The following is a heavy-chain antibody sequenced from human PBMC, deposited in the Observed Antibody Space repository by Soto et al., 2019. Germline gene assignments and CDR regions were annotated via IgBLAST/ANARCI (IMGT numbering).Heavy chain of an antibody. V-gene: IGHV3-30*18. CDR1: KFSFSNYG. J-gene: IGHJ3*02. D-gene: IGHD5-12*01. Sequence: QLHLVESGGGVVQPGKSLRLSCAASKFSFSNYGMHWVRQAPGKGLEWVAVTTYDGRQTYYADSVKGRFTISRDNSKNMLYLQMNSLRIDDTAVYYCAKDCREGYDTEAYDIWGQGTEVTVSS. CDR2: TTYDGRQT. CDR3: AKDCREGYDTEAYDI.